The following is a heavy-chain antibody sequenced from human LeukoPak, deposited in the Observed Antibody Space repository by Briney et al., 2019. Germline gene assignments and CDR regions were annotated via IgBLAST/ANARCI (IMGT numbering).Heavy chain of an antibody. V-gene: IGHV1-18*01. CDR2: ISAYNGDT. J-gene: IGHJ6*02. CDR1: GYTFTNYA. Sequence: GASVKVSCKASGYTFTNYAVTWVRQAPGQGLEWMGWISAYNGDTTYAQNLQGRVTMTTDTSTSTAYMELRSLRSDDTAVYYCAREATRTHRATVPAGMDVWGQGTTVTVSS. CDR3: AREATRTHRATVPAGMDV. D-gene: IGHD1-26*01.